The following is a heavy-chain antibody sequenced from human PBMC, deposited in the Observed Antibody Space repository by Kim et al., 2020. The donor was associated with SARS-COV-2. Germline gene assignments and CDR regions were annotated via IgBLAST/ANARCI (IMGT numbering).Heavy chain of an antibody. V-gene: IGHV7-4-1*02. Sequence: ASVKVSCKASGYTFTSYAMNWVRQAPGQGLEWMGWINTNTGNPTHAQGFTGRFVFSLDTSVSTAYLQISSLKAEDTAVYYCARGLEFGELLSGSSSPPPDENWFDPWGQGTLVTVSS. D-gene: IGHD3-10*01. J-gene: IGHJ5*02. CDR2: INTNTGNP. CDR1: GYTFTSYA. CDR3: ARGLEFGELLSGSSSPPPDENWFDP.